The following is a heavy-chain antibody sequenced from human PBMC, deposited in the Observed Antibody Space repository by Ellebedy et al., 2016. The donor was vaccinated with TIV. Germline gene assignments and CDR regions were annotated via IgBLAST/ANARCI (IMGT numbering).Heavy chain of an antibody. Sequence: AASVKVSCKASGYTFTNYPISWVRQAPGQGLEWMGWSNPYSGNTKYVQQLQGRVTMTTDTSTSTAYMELRGLGSDDTAVYYCARDLRGSNWNDVGGPGYWGQGTLVTVSS. CDR3: ARDLRGSNWNDVGGPGY. D-gene: IGHD1-1*01. V-gene: IGHV1-18*01. J-gene: IGHJ4*02. CDR1: GYTFTNYP. CDR2: SNPYSGNT.